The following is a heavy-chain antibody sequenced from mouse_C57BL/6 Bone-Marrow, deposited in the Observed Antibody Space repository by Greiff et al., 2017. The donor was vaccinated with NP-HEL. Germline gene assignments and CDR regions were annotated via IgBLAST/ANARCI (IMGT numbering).Heavy chain of an antibody. D-gene: IGHD2-10*01. CDR2: ISDGGSYT. Sequence: EVMLVESGGGLVKPGGSLKLSCAASGFTFSSYAMSWVRQTPEKRLEWVATISDGGSYTYYPDNVKGRFPISRANAKNNLYLQMSQLKSGDTAMYYCARDPYYGNFAWFAYWGQGTLVTVSA. J-gene: IGHJ3*01. CDR3: ARDPYYGNFAWFAY. CDR1: GFTFSSYA. V-gene: IGHV5-4*01.